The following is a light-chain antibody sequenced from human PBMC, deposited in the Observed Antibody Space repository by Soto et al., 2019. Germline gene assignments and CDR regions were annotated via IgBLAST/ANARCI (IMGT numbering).Light chain of an antibody. CDR3: QHYGNSLWT. CDR2: RTS. J-gene: IGKJ1*01. CDR1: QSVSSN. Sequence: IVMKQSPATLSVSPGERATLSCRASQSVSSNLTWYQQKPGQAPRLLIYRTSNRVTGISDRFSGSGSGTDFTLTISRLEPEDFAVYFCQHYGNSLWTFGQGTKVDIK. V-gene: IGKV3D-15*02.